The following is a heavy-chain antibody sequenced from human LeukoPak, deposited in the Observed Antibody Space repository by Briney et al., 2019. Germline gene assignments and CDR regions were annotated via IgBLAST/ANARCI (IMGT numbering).Heavy chain of an antibody. CDR2: ISDSGNT. D-gene: IGHD2-2*02. CDR3: ARKLYLPHNWFDP. Sequence: SETLSLTCTVSGGSISSRNYYWGWIRQPPGEGLEWIGKISDSGNTYYSPSLRSRVTISVDTSKNQFSLKLSSVTAADTAVYYCARKLYLPHNWFDPWGQGTLVTVSS. V-gene: IGHV4-39*07. J-gene: IGHJ5*02. CDR1: GGSISSRNYY.